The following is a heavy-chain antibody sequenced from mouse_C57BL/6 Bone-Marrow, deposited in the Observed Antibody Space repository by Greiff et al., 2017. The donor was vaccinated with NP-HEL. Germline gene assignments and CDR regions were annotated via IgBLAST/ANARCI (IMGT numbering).Heavy chain of an antibody. Sequence: QVQLQQSGAELARPGASVKLSCKASGYTFTSYGISWVKQTTGQGLEWIGEIYPRSGNTYYNEKLKGKVTLTADKSYSTAYMELRSLTSEDCAVCFCAPQTAQGTMGAMDYWGQGTSVTVSS. CDR1: GYTFTSYG. CDR2: IYPRSGNT. J-gene: IGHJ4*01. CDR3: APQTAQGTMGAMDY. D-gene: IGHD3-2*02. V-gene: IGHV1-81*01.